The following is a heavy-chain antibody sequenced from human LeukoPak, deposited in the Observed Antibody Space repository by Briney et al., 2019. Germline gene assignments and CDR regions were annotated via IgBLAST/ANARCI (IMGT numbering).Heavy chain of an antibody. V-gene: IGHV4-39*02. D-gene: IGHD2-2*01. J-gene: IGHJ4*02. CDR2: IYYSGST. Sequence: SETLSLTCTVSGGSISSSSYYWGWIRQPPGKGPEWVGSIYYSGSTYYNPSLKSRVTISVDTSKNEFTLKLSSVTAADTAVYYCARDQSPRRGVVVPAAPDYWSQGTLVTVSS. CDR1: GGSISSSSYY. CDR3: ARDQSPRRGVVVPAAPDY.